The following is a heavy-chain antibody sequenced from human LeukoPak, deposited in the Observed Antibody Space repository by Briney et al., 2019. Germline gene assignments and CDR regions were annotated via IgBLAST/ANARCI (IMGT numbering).Heavy chain of an antibody. CDR3: ATSMAGYHYYFDY. Sequence: GESLKISCKGSGYSFTSYWIGWVRQMLGKGLEWMGIIYPGDSDTRYSPSFQGQVTISADKSISTAYLQWSSLKASDTAMYYCATSMAGYHYYFDYWGQGTLVTVSS. J-gene: IGHJ4*02. D-gene: IGHD3-9*01. V-gene: IGHV5-51*01. CDR2: IYPGDSDT. CDR1: GYSFTSYW.